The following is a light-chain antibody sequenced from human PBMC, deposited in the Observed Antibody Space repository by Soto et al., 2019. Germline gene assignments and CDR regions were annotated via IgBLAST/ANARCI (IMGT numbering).Light chain of an antibody. Sequence: EIVMTQSPATLSVSPGERATLSCRASQSVSSNLAWYQQKPGQAPRLLIYGVSTRATGIPARFSGSGSVTEFTLTISSLQSEDFAVYYCQQYNNWPRTFGQGTKVDI. CDR2: GVS. CDR3: QQYNNWPRT. J-gene: IGKJ1*01. CDR1: QSVSSN. V-gene: IGKV3-15*01.